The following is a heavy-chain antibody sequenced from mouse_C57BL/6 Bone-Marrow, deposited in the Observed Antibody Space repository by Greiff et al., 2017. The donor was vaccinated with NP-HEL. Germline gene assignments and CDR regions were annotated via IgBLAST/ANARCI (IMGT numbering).Heavy chain of an antibody. CDR3: ARGHGNYEGFAY. CDR1: GYTFTDYA. J-gene: IGHJ3*01. V-gene: IGHV1-67*01. Sequence: VQLQQSGPELVRPGVSVKISCKGSGYTFTDYAMHWVKQSHAKSLEWIGVISTYYGDASYNQKFKDKATMTVAKSSSTAYMELARLTSEDSAVYYCARGHGNYEGFAYWGQGTLVTVSA. D-gene: IGHD2-1*01. CDR2: ISTYYGDA.